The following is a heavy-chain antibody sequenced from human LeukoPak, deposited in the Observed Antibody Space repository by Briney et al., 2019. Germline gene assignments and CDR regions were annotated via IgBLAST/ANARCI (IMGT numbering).Heavy chain of an antibody. D-gene: IGHD5-18*01. CDR3: AKDGTRGYSYGGYFDY. J-gene: IGHJ4*02. CDR2: ISYDGSNK. Sequence: PGRSLRLSCAASGFTFSSYGMHWVCQAPGKGLEWVAVISYDGSNKYYADSVKGRFTISRDNSKNTLYLQMNSLRAEDTAVYYCAKDGTRGYSYGGYFDYWGQGTLVTVS. CDR1: GFTFSSYG. V-gene: IGHV3-30*18.